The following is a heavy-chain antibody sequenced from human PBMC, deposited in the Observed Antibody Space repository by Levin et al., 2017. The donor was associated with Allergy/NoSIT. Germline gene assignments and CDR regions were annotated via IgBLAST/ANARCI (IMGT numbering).Heavy chain of an antibody. J-gene: IGHJ6*02. V-gene: IGHV3-30-3*01. Sequence: GGSLRLSCAASGFTFSSYAMHWVRQAPGKGLEWVAVISYDGSNKYYADSVKGRFTISRDNSKNTLYLQMNSLRAEDTAVYYCAREDRMDVWGQGTTVTVSS. CDR3: AREDRMDV. CDR1: GFTFSSYA. CDR2: ISYDGSNK.